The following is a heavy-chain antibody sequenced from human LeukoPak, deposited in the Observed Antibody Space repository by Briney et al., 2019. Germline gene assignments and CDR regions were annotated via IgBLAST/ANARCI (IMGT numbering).Heavy chain of an antibody. D-gene: IGHD4-11*01. J-gene: IGHJ5*02. CDR1: GYTFTGYY. V-gene: IGHV1-2*02. Sequence: ASVKVSCKASGYTFTGYYMHWVRQAPGQGLEWMGWINPNSGGTNYAQKFQGRVTMTRDTSISTAYMELSSLRSEDTAVYYCARDPLAVTTRWFDPWGQGTLVTVSS. CDR2: INPNSGGT. CDR3: ARDPLAVTTRWFDP.